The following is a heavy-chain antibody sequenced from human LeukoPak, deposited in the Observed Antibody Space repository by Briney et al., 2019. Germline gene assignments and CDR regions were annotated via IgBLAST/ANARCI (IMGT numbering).Heavy chain of an antibody. V-gene: IGHV3-48*03. CDR2: ISSSGSTI. Sequence: GGSLRLSCAASGFTFSSYEMNWVRQAPGKGLEWVSYISSSGSTIYYADSVKGRFTISRDNAKNSLYLQMNSLRAEDTAVYYCASQIVVVVAAYDAFDIWGQGTMVTVSS. CDR3: ASQIVVVVAAYDAFDI. J-gene: IGHJ3*02. CDR1: GFTFSSYE. D-gene: IGHD2-15*01.